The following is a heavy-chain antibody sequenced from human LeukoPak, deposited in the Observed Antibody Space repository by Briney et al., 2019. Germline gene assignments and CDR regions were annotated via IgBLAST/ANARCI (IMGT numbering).Heavy chain of an antibody. V-gene: IGHV4-30-2*01. Sequence: PSETLSLTCGVSGGSISSGGYSWNWIRQPPGKGLEWIGYIYHSGGTSYNPSLKSRVTISLDRSKNQVSLKLSFVSAADTAVYYCAGSRGRAFFMMVSTLGAFDIWGQGTMVTVSS. CDR2: IYHSGGT. CDR3: AGSRGRAFFMMVSTLGAFDI. D-gene: IGHD3-16*01. CDR1: GGSISSGGYS. J-gene: IGHJ3*02.